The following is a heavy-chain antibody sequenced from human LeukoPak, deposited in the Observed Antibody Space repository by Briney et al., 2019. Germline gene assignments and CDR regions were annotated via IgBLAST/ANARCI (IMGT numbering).Heavy chain of an antibody. CDR1: GYSISSGYY. V-gene: IGHV4-38-2*01. CDR2: IYHSGTT. J-gene: IGHJ4*02. Sequence: SETLSLTCAVSGYSISSGYYWGWIRQSPGKGLEWIGSIYHSGTTYYNPSLKSRVTVSVDRSRNQFSLNLTSVTAADTAVFYCARGSSSGWYGFDSWGQGTLVTVSS. D-gene: IGHD6-19*01. CDR3: ARGSSSGWYGFDS.